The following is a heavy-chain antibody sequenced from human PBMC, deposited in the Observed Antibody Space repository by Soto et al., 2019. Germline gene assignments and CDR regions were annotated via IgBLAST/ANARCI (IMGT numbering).Heavy chain of an antibody. V-gene: IGHV2-5*02. CDR3: AHSSLHYKKWFDP. D-gene: IGHD4-4*01. Sequence: QITLKESGPSVVKPTQTLTLTCTFSGFSLTSEGVGVGWIRQPPGKAPEWLALIYWDDDTRYSPSLKSRLTIPKDTSKNQVVLIMPNMDPVDTGTYFCAHSSLHYKKWFDPWGQGALVIVTS. CDR2: IYWDDDT. J-gene: IGHJ5*02. CDR1: GFSLTSEGVG.